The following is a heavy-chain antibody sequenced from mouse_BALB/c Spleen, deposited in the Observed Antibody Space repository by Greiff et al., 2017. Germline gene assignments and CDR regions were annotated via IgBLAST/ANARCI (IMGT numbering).Heavy chain of an antibody. Sequence: DVHLVESGGGLVKPGGSLKLSCAASGFAFSSYDMSWVRQTPEKRLEWVAYISSGGGSTYYPDTVKGRFTISRDNAKNTLYLQMSSLKSEDTAMYYCANYGSSYGWYFDVWGAGTTVTVSS. CDR2: ISSGGGST. J-gene: IGHJ1*01. V-gene: IGHV5-12-1*01. D-gene: IGHD1-1*01. CDR3: ANYGSSYGWYFDV. CDR1: GFAFSSYD.